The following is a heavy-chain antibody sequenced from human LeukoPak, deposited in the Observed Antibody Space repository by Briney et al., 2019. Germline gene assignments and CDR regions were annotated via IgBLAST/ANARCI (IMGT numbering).Heavy chain of an antibody. Sequence: SQTLSLTCVISGDSVSSNSAAWNWIRQSPSRGLEWLGRTYYRSKWYNDYAVSVKSRITINPDTSKNQFSLQLNSVIPDDTAVYYCARDRDSSGWSLLDYWGQGTLVTVS. D-gene: IGHD6-19*01. V-gene: IGHV6-1*01. CDR3: ARDRDSSGWSLLDY. CDR2: TYYRSKWYN. J-gene: IGHJ4*02. CDR1: GDSVSSNSAA.